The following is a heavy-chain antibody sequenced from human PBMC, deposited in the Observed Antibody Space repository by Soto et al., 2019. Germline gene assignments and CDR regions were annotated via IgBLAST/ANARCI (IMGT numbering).Heavy chain of an antibody. Sequence: GASVKVSCKASGGTFSTYTISWVRQAPGQGLEWMGGISAYNGNTNYAQKLQGRVTMTTDTSTSTAYMELRSLRSDDTAVYYCARGFKYCSSTSCQKYYYYYYMDVWGKGTTVTVSS. CDR1: GGTFSTYT. CDR3: ARGFKYCSSTSCQKYYYYYYMDV. CDR2: ISAYNGNT. D-gene: IGHD2-2*01. J-gene: IGHJ6*03. V-gene: IGHV1-18*01.